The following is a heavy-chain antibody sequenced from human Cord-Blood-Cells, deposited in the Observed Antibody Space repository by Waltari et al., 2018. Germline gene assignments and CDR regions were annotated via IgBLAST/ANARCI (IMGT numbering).Heavy chain of an antibody. J-gene: IGHJ6*03. CDR1: GYSISRGYH. CDR3: ARGNYMDV. V-gene: IGHV4-38-2*02. CDR2: IYHSGST. Sequence: QVHLQESGPGLVKPSEPLCLTCTVSGYSISRGYHWGGIRQPPGKGLEWIGGIYHSGSTYSNPSLKSRVTISVDTSKNQFSLKLSSVTAADTAVYYCARGNYMDVWGKWTTVTVSS.